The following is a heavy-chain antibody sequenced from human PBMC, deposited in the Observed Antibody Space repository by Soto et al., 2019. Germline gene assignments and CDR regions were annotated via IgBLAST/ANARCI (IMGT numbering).Heavy chain of an antibody. J-gene: IGHJ4*02. CDR2: IWYDGSNK. Sequence: GGSLRLSCAASGFTFSSYGMHWVRQAPGKGLEWVAVIWYDGSNKYYADSVKGRFTISRDNSKNTLYLQMNSLRAEDTAVYYCARDLGTTESRTTVVPGNYWGQGTLVTVSS. V-gene: IGHV3-33*01. CDR1: GFTFSSYG. CDR3: ARDLGTTESRTTVVPGNY. D-gene: IGHD4-17*01.